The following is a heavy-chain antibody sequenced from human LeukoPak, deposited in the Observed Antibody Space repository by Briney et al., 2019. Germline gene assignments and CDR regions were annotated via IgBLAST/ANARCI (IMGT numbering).Heavy chain of an antibody. Sequence: GGSLRLSCAASGFTFSSYGMHWVRQAPGKGLEGVAVISYDGSNKYYADSVKGRFTISRHNSKNTLYLQMNSLRAEDTAVYYCAKDQDGYDFWSGYYPGMGNFDYWGQGTLVTVSS. V-gene: IGHV3-30*18. CDR1: GFTFSSYG. D-gene: IGHD3-3*01. J-gene: IGHJ4*02. CDR3: AKDQDGYDFWSGYYPGMGNFDY. CDR2: ISYDGSNK.